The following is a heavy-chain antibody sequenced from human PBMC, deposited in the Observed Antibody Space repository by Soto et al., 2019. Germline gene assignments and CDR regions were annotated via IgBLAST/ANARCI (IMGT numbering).Heavy chain of an antibody. CDR1: GGTLSNYG. Sequence: QVQLVQSGAEVKKPGSSVRVYCKASGGTLSNYGISWVRQAPGQGLEWMGGIIPVFGTANYAQKFQGRVTITADESKSTVYMDVTSLRSEDTAVYYCSRGDATKIVVTTYYAMDVWGQGTTVSVSS. CDR2: IIPVFGTA. J-gene: IGHJ6*02. V-gene: IGHV1-69*12. D-gene: IGHD4-17*01. CDR3: SRGDATKIVVTTYYAMDV.